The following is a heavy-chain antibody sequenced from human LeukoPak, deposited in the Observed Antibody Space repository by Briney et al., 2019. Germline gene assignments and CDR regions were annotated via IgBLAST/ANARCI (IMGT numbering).Heavy chain of an antibody. CDR3: ANLLRWEPY. J-gene: IGHJ4*02. V-gene: IGHV3-30*18. Sequence: PGGSLRLSCAASGFTLSSDGMHCVRQAPRKGLEWGAVISQDGSNKYYAASVKGRFTISRDNSTNTLYLQMNSLRAGDAAVYDCANLLRWEPYWGQGTLVTVSS. D-gene: IGHD4-23*01. CDR2: ISQDGSNK. CDR1: GFTLSSDG.